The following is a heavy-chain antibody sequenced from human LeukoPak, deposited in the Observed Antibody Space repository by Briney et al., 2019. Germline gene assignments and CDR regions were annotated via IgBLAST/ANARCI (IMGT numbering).Heavy chain of an antibody. D-gene: IGHD5-24*01. J-gene: IGHJ4*02. CDR1: GYTFTGYY. Sequence: ASVKVSCKASGYTFTGYYMHWVRQAPGQGLEWMGWINPNSGGTNYAQKFQGRVTMTRDTSISTAYMELSRLRSDDTAVYYCAGDLEMATISTVFDYWGQGTLVTVSS. CDR2: INPNSGGT. CDR3: AGDLEMATISTVFDY. V-gene: IGHV1-2*02.